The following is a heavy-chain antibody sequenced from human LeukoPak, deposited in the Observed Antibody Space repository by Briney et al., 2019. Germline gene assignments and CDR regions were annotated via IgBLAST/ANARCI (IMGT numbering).Heavy chain of an antibody. V-gene: IGHV4-39*01. J-gene: IGHJ4*02. D-gene: IGHD2-15*01. Sequence: SETLSLTCTVSGASLSSGSYFCGWIRQPPGQGLEWIVSMYHSGTIYYNPSLRGRVTISKDTSKNQLSLKLTSVTAADTAVYYCARLGRAGYCSGARCYNWGQGTLVTVSS. CDR1: GASLSSGSYF. CDR3: ARLGRAGYCSGARCYN. CDR2: MYHSGTI.